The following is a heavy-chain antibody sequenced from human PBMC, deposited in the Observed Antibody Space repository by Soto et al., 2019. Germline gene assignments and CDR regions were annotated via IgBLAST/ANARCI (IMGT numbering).Heavy chain of an antibody. D-gene: IGHD4-17*01. CDR2: IYPGDSDT. J-gene: IGHJ3*02. CDR1: GYSFTSYW. CDR3: ARQAGGWLGEHGAFDI. V-gene: IGHV5-51*01. Sequence: PGESLKISCKGSGYSFTSYWIGWVRQMPGKGLEWMGIIYPGDSDTRYSPSFRGQVTISADKSISTAYLQWSSLKASDTAMYYCARQAGGWLGEHGAFDIWGQGTMVTVSS.